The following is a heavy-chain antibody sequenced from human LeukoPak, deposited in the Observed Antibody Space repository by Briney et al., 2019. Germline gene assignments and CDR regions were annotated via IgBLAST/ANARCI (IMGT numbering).Heavy chain of an antibody. D-gene: IGHD3-22*01. CDR2: ISSSSNYI. V-gene: IGHV3-21*04. Sequence: GGSLRLSCAASGFTFSTYSMNWVRQAPGKGLEWVSSISSSSNYIYYADSVKGRFTISRDNAKNSLYLQMNSLRAEDTAVYYCAKDRVLYDSSGSGYWGQGTLVTVSS. CDR1: GFTFSTYS. J-gene: IGHJ4*02. CDR3: AKDRVLYDSSGSGY.